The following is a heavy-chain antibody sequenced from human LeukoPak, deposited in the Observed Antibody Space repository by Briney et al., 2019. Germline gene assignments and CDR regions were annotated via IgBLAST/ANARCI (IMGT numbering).Heavy chain of an antibody. CDR2: IWYDGSNK. CDR3: ARDDYGDYYFDY. D-gene: IGHD4-17*01. J-gene: IGHJ4*02. Sequence: GGSLRLSCAASGFTFSSYGMHWVRQAPGKGVEWVAVIWYDGSNKYYADSLKGRFTISIDNSKNTLYLQMNSLRAEDTAVYYCARDDYGDYYFDYWGQGTLVTVSS. V-gene: IGHV3-33*01. CDR1: GFTFSSYG.